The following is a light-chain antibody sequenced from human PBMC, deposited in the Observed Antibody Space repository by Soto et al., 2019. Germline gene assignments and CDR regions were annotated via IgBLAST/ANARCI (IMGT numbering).Light chain of an antibody. Sequence: QPVLTQPPSASGAPGQRVTISCSGSFSNIGSNYVYWYQQLPGTAPKLLIFRNSQRPSGVPDRFSGSKSGASASLGISGLRSEDEADYYCAAWNASVWVFGGGTKVTVL. CDR3: AAWNASVWV. CDR1: FSNIGSNY. CDR2: RNS. J-gene: IGLJ3*02. V-gene: IGLV1-47*01.